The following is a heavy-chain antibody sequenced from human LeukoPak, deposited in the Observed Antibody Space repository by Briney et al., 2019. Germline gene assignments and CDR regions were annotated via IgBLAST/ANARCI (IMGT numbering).Heavy chain of an antibody. D-gene: IGHD3-3*01. Sequence: ASVKVSCKASGYTFTSYDINWVRQATGQGLEWMGWMNPNSGNTGYAQKFQGRVTMTTDTSTSTAYMELSRLRSDDTAVYYCARGRSLRFLEWFVNYWGQGTLVTVSS. CDR3: ARGRSLRFLEWFVNY. CDR2: MNPNSGNT. J-gene: IGHJ4*02. V-gene: IGHV1-8*01. CDR1: GYTFTSYD.